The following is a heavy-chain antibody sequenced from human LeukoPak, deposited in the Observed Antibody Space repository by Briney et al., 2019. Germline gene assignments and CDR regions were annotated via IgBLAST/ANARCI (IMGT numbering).Heavy chain of an antibody. Sequence: GESLKISCKGSGYTFTTYWIGWVRQMPGKGLEWMGIIYPGDSDTSYNTSVQGQVSISADKSISTAYLQWSSLKASDTAMYYCARLGSSTWKDAFDIWGQGTMVTVSS. CDR1: GYTFTTYW. CDR2: IYPGDSDT. V-gene: IGHV5-51*01. J-gene: IGHJ3*02. D-gene: IGHD6-13*01. CDR3: ARLGSSTWKDAFDI.